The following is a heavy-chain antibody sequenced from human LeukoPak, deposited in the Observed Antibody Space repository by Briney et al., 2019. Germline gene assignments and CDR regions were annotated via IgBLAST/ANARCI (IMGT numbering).Heavy chain of an antibody. J-gene: IGHJ6*02. Sequence: PSETLSLTCAVYGVSFSDYYWSWIRQPPGKGLEWIGEVEHSGSTNYNPSLKSRITVSVDTSKNQFSLKMSSVTAADTAVYYCARSVRSNLSGDDLNYYYYYGMDVWGQGTAVTVSS. V-gene: IGHV4-34*01. CDR2: VEHSGST. CDR3: ARSVRSNLSGDDLNYYYYYGMDV. CDR1: GVSFSDYY. D-gene: IGHD2-21*02.